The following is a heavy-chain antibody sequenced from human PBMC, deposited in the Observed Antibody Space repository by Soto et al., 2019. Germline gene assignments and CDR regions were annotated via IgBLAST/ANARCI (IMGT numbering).Heavy chain of an antibody. CDR2: IYSGGST. D-gene: IGHD6-19*01. CDR1: GFTVSSNY. CDR3: ARAIAVAGTVDWFDP. J-gene: IGHJ5*02. Sequence: GGSLRLSCAASGFTVSSNYMSWVRQGPGKGLEWVSVIYSGGSTYYADSVKGRFTISRDNSKNTLYLQMNSLRAEDTAVYYCARAIAVAGTVDWFDPWGQGTLVTVSS. V-gene: IGHV3-53*01.